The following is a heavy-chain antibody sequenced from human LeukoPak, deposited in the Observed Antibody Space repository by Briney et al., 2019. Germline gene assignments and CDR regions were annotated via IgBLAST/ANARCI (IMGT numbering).Heavy chain of an antibody. CDR1: GFTVSSNY. V-gene: IGHV3-53*01. CDR3: AKGGIYYYDISGYFFDY. Sequence: GGSLRLSCAASGFTVSSNYMSWVRQAPGKGREWVSVIYSGGSTYYAESVKGRFTISRDISNNTLYLQMNSLRAEDTAVYYCAKGGIYYYDISGYFFDYWGQGTLVTVSS. CDR2: IYSGGST. J-gene: IGHJ4*02. D-gene: IGHD3-22*01.